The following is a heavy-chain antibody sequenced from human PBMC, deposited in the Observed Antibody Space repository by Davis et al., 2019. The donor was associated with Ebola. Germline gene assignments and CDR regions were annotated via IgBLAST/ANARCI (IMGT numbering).Heavy chain of an antibody. CDR1: GGSFSGYY. J-gene: IGHJ6*02. D-gene: IGHD3-10*01. CDR2: INHSGST. CDR3: ARGALYMVQGVIIAHYYYYGMDV. Sequence: SETLSLTCAVYGGSFSGYYWSWIRQPPGKGLEWIGEINHSGSTNYNPSLKSRVTISVDTSKNQFSLKLSSVTAADTAVYYCARGALYMVQGVIIAHYYYYGMDVWGQGTTVTVS. V-gene: IGHV4-34*01.